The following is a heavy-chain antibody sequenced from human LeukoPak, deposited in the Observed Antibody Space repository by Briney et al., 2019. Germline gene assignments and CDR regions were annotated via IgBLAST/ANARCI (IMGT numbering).Heavy chain of an antibody. CDR2: ISGSGGNT. Sequence: GGSLRLSCAASGFTFSSYAMSWVRQAPGKGLEWVSAISGSGGNTYYADSVKGRFTISRDNSKNTLYLQMNSLRAEDTAVYFCAKARQGSSWQRAVDYWGQGTQVTVSS. J-gene: IGHJ4*02. V-gene: IGHV3-23*01. CDR3: AKARQGSSWQRAVDY. CDR1: GFTFSSYA. D-gene: IGHD6-13*01.